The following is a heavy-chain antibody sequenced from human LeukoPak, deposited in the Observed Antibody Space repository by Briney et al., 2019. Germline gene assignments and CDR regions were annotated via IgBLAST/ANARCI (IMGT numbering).Heavy chain of an antibody. V-gene: IGHV3-53*05. Sequence: GGSLRLSCAASGFTVSSNYMSWVRQAPGKGLEWVSVIYSGGFTYYADSVKGRFTISRDNSKNTLYLQMNSLRAEDTAVYYCAKDQCRSTSCYGNFDFWGQGTLVTVSS. D-gene: IGHD2-2*01. CDR1: GFTVSSNY. CDR3: AKDQCRSTSCYGNFDF. CDR2: IYSGGFT. J-gene: IGHJ4*02.